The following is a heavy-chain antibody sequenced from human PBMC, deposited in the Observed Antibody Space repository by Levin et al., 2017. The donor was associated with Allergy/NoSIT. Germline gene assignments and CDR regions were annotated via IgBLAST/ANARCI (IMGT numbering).Heavy chain of an antibody. V-gene: IGHV2-5*02. CDR2: IYWDDDK. CDR1: GFSLSTSGVG. CDR3: AHRLRGTTTNWYHGYFDY. J-gene: IGHJ4*02. D-gene: IGHD1-1*01. Sequence: SGPTLVKPPQTLTLTCTFSGFSLSTSGVGVGWIRQPPGKALEYLALIYWDDDKRYSPSLRTRLTITKDTSKNQVVLTMTNMDPADTATYYCAHRLRGTTTNWYHGYFDYWGQGTLVTVSS.